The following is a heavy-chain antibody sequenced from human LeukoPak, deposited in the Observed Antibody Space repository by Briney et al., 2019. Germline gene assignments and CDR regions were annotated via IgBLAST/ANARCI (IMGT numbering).Heavy chain of an antibody. D-gene: IGHD2-15*01. Sequence: KTSETLSLTCTVSGGSISSSSYYWSWIRQPAGKGLEWIGRIYTSGSTNCNPSLKSRVTISVDTSKNQFSLKLSSVTAADTAVYYCARGLGAATQYYYYYYMDVWGKGTTVTISS. CDR2: IYTSGST. CDR3: ARGLGAATQYYYYYYMDV. V-gene: IGHV4-61*02. J-gene: IGHJ6*03. CDR1: GGSISSSSYY.